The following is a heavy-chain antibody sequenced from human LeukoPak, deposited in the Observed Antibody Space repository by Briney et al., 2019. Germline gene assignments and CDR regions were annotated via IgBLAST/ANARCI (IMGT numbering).Heavy chain of an antibody. CDR1: GFTFTDYW. J-gene: IGHJ5*02. CDR2: FIGDGSTT. CDR3: TRRVSATRWFDP. V-gene: IGHV3-74*01. Sequence: PGGSLRLSCAASGFTFTDYWVHWVRQAPGNGLEWVSRFIGDGSTTIYADSVKGRFTISRDNAENTMYLQMNSLRVEDTAVYYCTRRVSATRWFDPWGQGTLVTVSS. D-gene: IGHD2-15*01.